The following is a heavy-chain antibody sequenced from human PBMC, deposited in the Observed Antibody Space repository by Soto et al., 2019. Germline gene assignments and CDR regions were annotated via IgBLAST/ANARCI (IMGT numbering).Heavy chain of an antibody. V-gene: IGHV4-34*01. D-gene: IGHD6-19*01. CDR1: GGSFSGYY. J-gene: IGHJ4*02. CDR3: ARGIGVAGLDY. CDR2: INHSGST. Sequence: QVQLQQWGAGLLKPSETLSLTCAVYGGSFSGYYWSWIRQPPGKGLEWIGEINHSGSTNYNPSLKSRVTISVDTSKNQFSLKLSSVTAADTAVYYCARGIGVAGLDYWGQGPLVTVSS.